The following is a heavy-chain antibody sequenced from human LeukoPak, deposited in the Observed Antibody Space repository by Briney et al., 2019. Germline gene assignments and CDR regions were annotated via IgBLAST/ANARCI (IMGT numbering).Heavy chain of an antibody. J-gene: IGHJ3*02. CDR2: INPYSGGT. D-gene: IGHD3-22*01. V-gene: IGHV1-2*02. Sequence: ASVKVSCKASGYTFTSFYMHWVRKAPGQGLEWLGWINPYSGGTKYAQKFQGRVTMTRDTSIRTAYMGLSGLTSDDTATYYCARGETPYFHENSGHQGGALDIWGQGTMVTVSS. CDR1: GYTFTSFY. CDR3: ARGETPYFHENSGHQGGALDI.